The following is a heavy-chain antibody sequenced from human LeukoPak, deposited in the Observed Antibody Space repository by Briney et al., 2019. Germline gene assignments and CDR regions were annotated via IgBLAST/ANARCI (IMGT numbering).Heavy chain of an antibody. CDR3: AGHYGP. D-gene: IGHD3-10*01. J-gene: IGHJ5*02. CDR1: GGSIRSSYYY. V-gene: IGHV4-39*01. Sequence: SETLSLTCTVSGGSIRSSYYYWGWIRQPPGKGLEWIGSIYDSGRTYYNTSRQTRVSISVDTSKNQTYQKMKSVTAADTAGYYCAGHYGPWGQGNLVTVSS. CDR2: IYDSGRT.